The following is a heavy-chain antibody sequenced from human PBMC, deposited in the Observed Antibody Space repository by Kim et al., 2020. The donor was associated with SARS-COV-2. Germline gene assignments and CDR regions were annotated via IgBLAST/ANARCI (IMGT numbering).Heavy chain of an antibody. CDR2: ISAYNGNT. V-gene: IGHV1-18*01. J-gene: IGHJ6*02. CDR1: GYTFTSYG. D-gene: IGHD2-21*02. Sequence: ASVKVSCKASGYTFTSYGISWVRQAPGQGLEWMGWISAYNGNTNYAQKLQGRVTMTTDTSTSTAYMELRSLRSDDTAVYYCARVQEHIVVVTATLLPYYYYGMDVWGQGTTVTVSS. CDR3: ARVQEHIVVVTATLLPYYYYGMDV.